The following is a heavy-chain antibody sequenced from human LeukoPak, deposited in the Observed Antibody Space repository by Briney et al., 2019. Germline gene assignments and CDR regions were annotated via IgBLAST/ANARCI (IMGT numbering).Heavy chain of an antibody. CDR1: GYTFTSYG. CDR3: ARDQVYCSGGSCYWVDYYYYYGMDV. CDR2: ISAYNGIT. V-gene: IGHV1-18*01. Sequence: ASVKVSCKASGYTFTSYGISWVRQAPGQGLEWMGWISAYNGITNYAQKLQGRVTMTTDTSTSTAYMELRSLRSDDTAVNYCARDQVYCSGGSCYWVDYYYYYGMDVWGQGTTVTVSS. J-gene: IGHJ6*02. D-gene: IGHD2-15*01.